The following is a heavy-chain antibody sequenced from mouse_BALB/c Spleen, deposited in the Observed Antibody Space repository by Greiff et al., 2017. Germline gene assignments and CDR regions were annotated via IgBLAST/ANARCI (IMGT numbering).Heavy chain of an antibody. CDR2: IWAGGST. D-gene: IGHD1-1*01. CDR3: ARGRTVVYYYAMDY. V-gene: IGHV2-9*02. CDR1: GFSLTSYG. J-gene: IGHJ4*01. Sequence: VKVVESGPGLVAPSQSLSITCTVSGFSLTSYGVHWVRQPPGKGLEWLGVIWAGGSTNYNSALMSRLSISKDNSKSQVFLKMNSLQTDDTAMYYCARGRTVVYYYAMDYWGQGTSVTVSS.